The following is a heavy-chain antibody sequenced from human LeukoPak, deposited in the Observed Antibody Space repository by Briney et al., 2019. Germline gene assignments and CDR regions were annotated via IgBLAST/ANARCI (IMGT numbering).Heavy chain of an antibody. CDR1: GYTFTSYY. J-gene: IGHJ4*02. CDR2: ISPSGGST. Sequence: ASVKXSCKASGYTFTSYYIHWVRQAPXQGLEWMGIISPSGGSTTYAQKFQGRVTMARDTATGTVYMELSSLRSEDTAVYYCARAPPGLGFDYWGQGTLVTVSS. D-gene: IGHD1-14*01. V-gene: IGHV1-46*01. CDR3: ARAPPGLGFDY.